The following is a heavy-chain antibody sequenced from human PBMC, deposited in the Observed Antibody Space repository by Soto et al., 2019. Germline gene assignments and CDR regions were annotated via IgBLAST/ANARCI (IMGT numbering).Heavy chain of an antibody. CDR3: ARSIAAAGNFAYYYYGMDV. CDR2: IYPGDSDT. D-gene: IGHD6-13*01. Sequence: PGESLKISCKGSGYSFTSYWIGWVRQMPGKGLEWMGIIYPGDSDTRYSPSFQGQVTISADKSISTAYLQWSSLKASDTAMYYCARSIAAAGNFAYYYYGMDVWGQGNPGHRLL. CDR1: GYSFTSYW. V-gene: IGHV5-51*01. J-gene: IGHJ6*01.